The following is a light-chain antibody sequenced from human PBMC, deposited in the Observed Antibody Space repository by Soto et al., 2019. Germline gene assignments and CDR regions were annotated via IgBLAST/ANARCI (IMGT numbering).Light chain of an antibody. V-gene: IGLV1-40*01. J-gene: IGLJ2*01. CDR3: SSYTSSNTLL. CDR1: SSNIGAGYD. CDR2: GTT. Sequence: QSVLTQPPSVSGAPGQRVTISCTGSSSNIGAGYDVHWYQQLPGTAPKLIIYGTTNRPSGVPDRFSGSKSGTSASLAITGLQAEDEADYYCSSYTSSNTLLFGGGTKLTVL.